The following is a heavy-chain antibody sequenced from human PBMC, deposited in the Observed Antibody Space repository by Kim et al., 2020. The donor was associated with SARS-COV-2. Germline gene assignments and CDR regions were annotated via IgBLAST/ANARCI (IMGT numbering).Heavy chain of an antibody. V-gene: IGHV3-7*03. J-gene: IGHJ6*02. CDR2: IKQDGSAK. CDR3: ARDEYSRGDGSYYYYGMDV. D-gene: IGHD6-6*01. CDR1: GFTFSSYW. Sequence: GGSLRLSCAASGFTFSSYWMSWVRQAPGKGLEWVANIKQDGSAKYYVDSVKGRFTISRDNAKNSLYLQMNSLRAEDTAVYYCARDEYSRGDGSYYYYGMDVWGQGTTVTVSS.